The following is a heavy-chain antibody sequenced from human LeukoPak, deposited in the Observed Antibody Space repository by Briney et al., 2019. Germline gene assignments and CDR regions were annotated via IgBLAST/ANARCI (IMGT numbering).Heavy chain of an antibody. J-gene: IGHJ3*02. D-gene: IGHD3-9*01. V-gene: IGHV3-23*01. CDR2: ISGSGGST. CDR1: GFTFSSYA. Sequence: GGSLRLSCAASGFTFSSYAMSWVSQAPGEGPEWVSAISGSGGSTYYADSVKGRFTISRDNSKNTLYLQMNSLRAEDTAVYYCAKDPGLGLTGYWPNDAFDIWGQGTMVTVSS. CDR3: AKDPGLGLTGYWPNDAFDI.